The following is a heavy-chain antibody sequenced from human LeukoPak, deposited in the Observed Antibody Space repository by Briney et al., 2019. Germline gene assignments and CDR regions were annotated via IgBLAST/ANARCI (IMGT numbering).Heavy chain of an antibody. Sequence: GGSLRLSCAASGFTFSSHGMHWVRQAPGKGLEWVAVIWYDGSNKYYADSVKGRFTISRDNSKNTLYLQMNSLRAEDTAVYYCARGFDWPQPFDYWGQGTLVTVSS. V-gene: IGHV3-33*01. D-gene: IGHD3-9*01. CDR2: IWYDGSNK. J-gene: IGHJ4*02. CDR3: ARGFDWPQPFDY. CDR1: GFTFSSHG.